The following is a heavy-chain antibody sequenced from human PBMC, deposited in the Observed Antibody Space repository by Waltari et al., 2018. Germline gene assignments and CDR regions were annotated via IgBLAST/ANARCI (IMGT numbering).Heavy chain of an antibody. CDR1: GFDFFDYA. CDR3: AASRGVYWYFDF. Sequence: EVQLVESGGGLVQPGRSLRLSCAASGFDFFDYAMHWVRQVAGKGLEWVSVVSWSGATVGYADSVNGRFAISRDNAKNSRYLQMNSLRVEDTAFYYCAASRGVYWYFDFWGRGTLVSVSS. J-gene: IGHJ2*01. CDR2: VSWSGATV. V-gene: IGHV3-9*01. D-gene: IGHD3-16*01.